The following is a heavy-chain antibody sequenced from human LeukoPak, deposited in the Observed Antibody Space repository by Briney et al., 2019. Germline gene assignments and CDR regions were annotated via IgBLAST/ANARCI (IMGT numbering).Heavy chain of an antibody. J-gene: IGHJ3*02. D-gene: IGHD4-23*01. V-gene: IGHV4-30-4*01. CDR3: ARDIDDYAGTPGAFDI. CDR1: GGSISSGDYY. Sequence: SETLSLSCTVSGGSISSGDYYWSWIRQPPGKGLEWIGYIYYSGSTYYNPSLKSRVTISVDTSKNQFSLKLSSVTAADTAVYYCARDIDDYAGTPGAFDIWGQGTMVTVSS. CDR2: IYYSGST.